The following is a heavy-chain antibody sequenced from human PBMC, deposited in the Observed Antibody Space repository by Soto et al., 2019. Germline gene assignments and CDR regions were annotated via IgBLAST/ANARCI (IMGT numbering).Heavy chain of an antibody. Sequence: EVQLVESGGGLVQPGGSLRLSCAASGFTFSSYDMHWVRQATGKGLEWVSAIGTAGDTYYPGSVKGRFTISRENAKNSLYLQMNSLRADDTAVYYCARGGLRHGGAAAGRRYSYGMDVWGQGTTVTVSS. D-gene: IGHD6-13*01. CDR3: ARGGLRHGGAAAGRRYSYGMDV. CDR2: IGTAGDT. J-gene: IGHJ6*02. V-gene: IGHV3-13*01. CDR1: GFTFSSYD.